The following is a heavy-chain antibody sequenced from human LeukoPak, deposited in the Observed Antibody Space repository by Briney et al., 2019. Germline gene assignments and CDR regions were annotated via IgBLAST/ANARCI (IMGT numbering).Heavy chain of an antibody. CDR3: ARARDGSYWGSKNYYYYYMDV. D-gene: IGHD5-24*01. J-gene: IGHJ6*03. V-gene: IGHV3-48*04. CDR1: GFTFSSYS. CDR2: ISSSSSTI. Sequence: GGSLRLSCAASGFTFSSYSMNWVRQAPGKGLEWVSYISSSSSTIYYADSVKGRFTISRDNAKNSLYLQMNSLRAEDTAVYYCARARDGSYWGSKNYYYYYMDVWGKGTTVTVSS.